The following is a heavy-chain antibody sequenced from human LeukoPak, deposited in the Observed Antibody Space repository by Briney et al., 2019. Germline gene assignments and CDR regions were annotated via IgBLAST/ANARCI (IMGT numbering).Heavy chain of an antibody. D-gene: IGHD6-6*01. Sequence: ASVKVSCKASGYTFTGFYMYWVRQAPGQGLEWMGWINPNTGDTNSAQKFQGRVTMTRDTSITTAYMELTRLKSDDTAVYFCARVPAYSTSSYYFDYWGQGTLVTVSS. CDR1: GYTFTGFY. V-gene: IGHV1-2*02. CDR3: ARVPAYSTSSYYFDY. CDR2: INPNTGDT. J-gene: IGHJ4*02.